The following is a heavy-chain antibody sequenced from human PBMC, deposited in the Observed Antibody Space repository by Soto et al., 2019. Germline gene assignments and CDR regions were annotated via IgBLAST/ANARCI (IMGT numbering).Heavy chain of an antibody. Sequence: QVQLVESGGGLVKPGGSLRLSCAASGFTFSDYYMSWIRQAPGKGLEWVSYISSSGSTIYYADSVKGRVTISRDNDKNSLYLQTNSPTAEYSAVYYCASYSYGDYGFTIDYWGQGTLVTVSS. CDR1: GFTFSDYY. V-gene: IGHV3-11*01. J-gene: IGHJ4*02. D-gene: IGHD4-17*01. CDR3: ASYSYGDYGFTIDY. CDR2: ISSSGSTI.